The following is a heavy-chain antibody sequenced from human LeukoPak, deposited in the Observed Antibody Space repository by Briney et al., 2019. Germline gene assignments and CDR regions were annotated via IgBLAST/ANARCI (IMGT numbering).Heavy chain of an antibody. CDR3: GRDLNWGAFGI. CDR2: IRANGETT. V-gene: IGHV3-23*01. J-gene: IGHJ3*02. D-gene: IGHD7-27*01. Sequence: GGSLRLSCAASGFTFTHYGMNWVRQAPGKGLEWVSGIRANGETTYYADSVRGRFTISRDSSRSMVWLQMNSLTAEDTAMYYCGRDLNWGAFGIRGLGTLVTVSS. CDR1: GFTFTHYG.